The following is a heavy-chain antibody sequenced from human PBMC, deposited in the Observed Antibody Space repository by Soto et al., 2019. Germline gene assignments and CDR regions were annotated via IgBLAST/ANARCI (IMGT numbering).Heavy chain of an antibody. Sequence: GASVKVSCKASGYTFTGYYMHWVRQAPGQGLEWMGWINPNSGGTNYAQKFQGRVTMTRDTSISTAYMELSRLRSDDTAVYYCARATSGIAVAGNRRYDYWGQGTLVTVSS. J-gene: IGHJ4*02. CDR1: GYTFTGYY. CDR3: ARATSGIAVAGNRRYDY. D-gene: IGHD6-19*01. V-gene: IGHV1-2*02. CDR2: INPNSGGT.